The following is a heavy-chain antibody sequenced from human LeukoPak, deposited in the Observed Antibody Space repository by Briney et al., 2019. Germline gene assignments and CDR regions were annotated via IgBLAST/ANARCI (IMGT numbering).Heavy chain of an antibody. Sequence: NPSQTLSLTCTVSGGSISSGDYYWSWIRQPPGKGLEWIGYIYYSGSTYYNPSLKSRVTISVDTSKNQFSLKLSSVTAADTVVYYCARGSVVVAAISGWFDPWGQGTLVTVSS. CDR2: IYYSGST. CDR3: ARGSVVVAAISGWFDP. D-gene: IGHD2-15*01. V-gene: IGHV4-30-4*01. J-gene: IGHJ5*02. CDR1: GGSISSGDYY.